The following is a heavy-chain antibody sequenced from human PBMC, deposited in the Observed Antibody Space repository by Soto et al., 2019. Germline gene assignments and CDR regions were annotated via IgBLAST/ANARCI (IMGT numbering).Heavy chain of an antibody. CDR3: ASPGGVIPMYYYYMDV. Sequence: PGGSLRLSCAASGFTFSSYAMSWVRQAPGKGLEWVSAISGSGGSTYYADSVKGRFTISRDNSKNTLYLQMNSLRAEDTAVYYCASPGGVIPMYYYYMDVWGKGTTVTVSS. V-gene: IGHV3-23*01. CDR2: ISGSGGST. D-gene: IGHD3-16*02. J-gene: IGHJ6*03. CDR1: GFTFSSYA.